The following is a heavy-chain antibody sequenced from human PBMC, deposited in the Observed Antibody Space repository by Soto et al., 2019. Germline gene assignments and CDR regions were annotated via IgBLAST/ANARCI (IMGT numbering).Heavy chain of an antibody. Sequence: PSETLSLTCSVSGCSISSGDYYWNWIRQPPGKGLEWIGHICYSGSTYYNSSLKSRVTISLDTSKNQFSLKLSSVTAADTAVYYCAGQPTAGSYYDLGSYYYYYAMDVWGQGTTVTVSS. CDR2: ICYSGST. D-gene: IGHD3-10*01. CDR3: AGQPTAGSYYDLGSYYYYYAMDV. CDR1: GCSISSGDYY. V-gene: IGHV4-30-4*01. J-gene: IGHJ6*02.